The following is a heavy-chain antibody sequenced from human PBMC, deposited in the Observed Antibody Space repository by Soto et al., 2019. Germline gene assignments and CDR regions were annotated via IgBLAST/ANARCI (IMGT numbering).Heavy chain of an antibody. CDR2: IYYSGST. J-gene: IGHJ2*01. D-gene: IGHD2-8*01. Sequence: QLQLQESGPGLVKPSETLSLTCTVSGGSISSSSYYWGWIRQPPGKGLEWIGSIYYSGSTYYNPSLKCRVTISVDTSKNPFSLKLSSVTAADTAVYYCARRGLYCTNGVCYTGGNWYFDLWGRGTLVTVSS. V-gene: IGHV4-39*01. CDR1: GGSISSSSYY. CDR3: ARRGLYCTNGVCYTGGNWYFDL.